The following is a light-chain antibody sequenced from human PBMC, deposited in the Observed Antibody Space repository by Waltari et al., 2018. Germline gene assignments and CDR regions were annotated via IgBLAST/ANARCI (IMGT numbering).Light chain of an antibody. J-gene: IGKJ3*01. CDR1: QDISNY. Sequence: DIQMTQSPSSLSASVGDRVTITCQASQDISNYLNWYQQKPGKAPKLLIYDASNLETGVPSRFSGGGSGTDFSFTISSLQPEDIATYYCQQYDTALFTFGPGTKVDIK. CDR2: DAS. CDR3: QQYDTALFT. V-gene: IGKV1-33*01.